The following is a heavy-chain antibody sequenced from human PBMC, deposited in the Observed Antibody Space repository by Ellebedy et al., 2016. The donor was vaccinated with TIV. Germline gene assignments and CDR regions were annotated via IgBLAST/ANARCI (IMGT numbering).Heavy chain of an antibody. J-gene: IGHJ4*02. V-gene: IGHV4-34*12. D-gene: IGHD3-3*01. CDR2: IIHSGST. Sequence: SETLSLTCAVYGGSFSGYYWSWIRRPPGKGLEWIGEIIHSGSTNYNPSLKSRVTISVDTSKNQFSLKLSSVTAADTAVYYCARYSRYDFWSGYYSGSRSGFDYWGQGTLVTVSS. CDR3: ARYSRYDFWSGYYSGSRSGFDY. CDR1: GGSFSGYY.